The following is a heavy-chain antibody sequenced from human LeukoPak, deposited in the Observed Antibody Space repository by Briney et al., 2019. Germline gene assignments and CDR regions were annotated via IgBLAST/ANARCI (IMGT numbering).Heavy chain of an antibody. CDR3: AREVGTLPDY. J-gene: IGHJ4*02. D-gene: IGHD2-21*02. CDR2: INTITGNP. V-gene: IGHV7-4-1*02. CDR1: GYTFKSHA. Sequence: GASVKVSCKASGYTFKSHAIHWVRQAPGQGLEWMGWINTITGNPTYVQGFTGRFVFSLDASVSTAHLQISSLKTEDTAVYYCAREVGTLPDYWGQGTLVTVSS.